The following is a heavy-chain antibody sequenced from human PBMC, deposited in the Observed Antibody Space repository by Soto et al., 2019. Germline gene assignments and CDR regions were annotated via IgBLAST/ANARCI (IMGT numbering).Heavy chain of an antibody. CDR1: GFTFSNYA. V-gene: IGHV3-23*01. CDR3: AKDRAYIVVVPAAIRIADYYYYGMDV. J-gene: IGHJ6*02. D-gene: IGHD2-2*02. Sequence: PGGSLRLSCAASGFTFSNYAISWVRQAPGKGLEWVSSISGSGGSTYYAGSVKGRFTISRDNSKNTLYLQMNSLRAEDTAVYYCAKDRAYIVVVPAAIRIADYYYYGMDVWGQGTTVTVSS. CDR2: ISGSGGST.